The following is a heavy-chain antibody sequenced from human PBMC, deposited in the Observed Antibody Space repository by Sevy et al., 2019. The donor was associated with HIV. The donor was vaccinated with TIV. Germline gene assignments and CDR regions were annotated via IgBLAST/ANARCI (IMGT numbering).Heavy chain of an antibody. CDR1: VFIFTGYW. J-gene: IGHJ3*02. CDR3: ARAGGWGNINHSNQILDI. CDR2: IDQDGSDK. V-gene: IGHV3-7*01. Sequence: GGSLRLSCAASVFIFTGYWMNWVRQAPGKGLEWVANIDQDGSDKRYVDSVRGRFTISRDNANNFLYLQMSSLRADDTAVYYCARAGGWGNINHSNQILDIWGHGTKVTVSS. D-gene: IGHD3-16*01.